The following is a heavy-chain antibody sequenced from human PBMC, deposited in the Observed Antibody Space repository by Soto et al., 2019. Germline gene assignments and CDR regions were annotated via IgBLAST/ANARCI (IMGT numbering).Heavy chain of an antibody. D-gene: IGHD3-3*01. J-gene: IGHJ3*02. Sequence: SETLSLTCTVSGGSISSSSYYWGWIRQPPGKGLEWIGSIYYSGSTYYNPSLKSRVTISVDTSKNQFSLKLSSVTAADTAVYYCARQSGYYTPDAFGIWGQGTMVTGSS. V-gene: IGHV4-39*01. CDR2: IYYSGST. CDR3: ARQSGYYTPDAFGI. CDR1: GGSISSSSYY.